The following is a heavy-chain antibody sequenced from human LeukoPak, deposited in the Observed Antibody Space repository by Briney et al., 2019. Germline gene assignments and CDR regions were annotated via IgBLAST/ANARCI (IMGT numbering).Heavy chain of an antibody. D-gene: IGHD2-15*01. Sequence: GASVKVSCTASGFTFTSYDIHWVRQAPGQGLEWMGLMNPNSGNTGYAQKFQGRVTITRNTSISTAYMELSSLRSEDTAVYYCARGRIVVVVAATPAFDPWGQGTLVTVSS. J-gene: IGHJ5*02. V-gene: IGHV1-8*01. CDR3: ARGRIVVVVAATPAFDP. CDR2: MNPNSGNT. CDR1: GFTFTSYD.